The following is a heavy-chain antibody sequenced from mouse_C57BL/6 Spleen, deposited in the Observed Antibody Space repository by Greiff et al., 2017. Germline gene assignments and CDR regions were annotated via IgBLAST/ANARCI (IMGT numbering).Heavy chain of an antibody. CDR1: GYAFSSYW. CDR3: ASLYYGSSSHFDY. J-gene: IGHJ2*01. V-gene: IGHV1-80*01. CDR2: IYPGDGDT. Sequence: VKLMESGAELVKPGASVKISCKASGYAFSSYWMNWVKQRPGKGLEWIGQIYPGDGDTNYNGKFKGKATLTADKSSSTAYMQLSSLTSEDSAVYFCASLYYGSSSHFDYWGQGTTLTVSS. D-gene: IGHD1-1*01.